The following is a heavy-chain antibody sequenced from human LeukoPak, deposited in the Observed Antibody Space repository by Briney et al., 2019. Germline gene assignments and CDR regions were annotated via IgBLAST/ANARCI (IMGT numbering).Heavy chain of an antibody. J-gene: IGHJ4*02. V-gene: IGHV4-4*07. CDR3: ARDPRDSSGDAYFDY. CDR2: IYTSGST. Sequence: SETLSLTCTVSGGSISSHYWSWIRQPAGKGLEWIGRIYTSGSTNYNPSLKSRVTMSVDTSKNQFSLKLSSVTAADTAVYYCARDPRDSSGDAYFDYWGQGTLVTVSS. D-gene: IGHD3-22*01. CDR1: GGSISSHY.